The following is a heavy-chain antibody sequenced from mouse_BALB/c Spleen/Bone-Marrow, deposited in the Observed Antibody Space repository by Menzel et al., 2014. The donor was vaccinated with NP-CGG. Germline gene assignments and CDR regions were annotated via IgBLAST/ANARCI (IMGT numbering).Heavy chain of an antibody. CDR3: ARTGYYSLFAY. CDR2: INPNNGDT. J-gene: IGHJ3*01. CDR1: GYTFTDYN. Sequence: EVQLQESGPELVKPGASVKIPCKASGYTFTDYNMVWVKQSHGKSLEWIGNINPNNGDTSYNQRFRGKATLTVDKSSSTAYMELRSLTSEDTAVYYCARTGYYSLFAYWGQGTLVTVSA. V-gene: IGHV1-18*01. D-gene: IGHD2-3*01.